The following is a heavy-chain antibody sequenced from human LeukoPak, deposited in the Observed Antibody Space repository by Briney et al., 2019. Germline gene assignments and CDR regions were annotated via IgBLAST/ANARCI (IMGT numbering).Heavy chain of an antibody. Sequence: SVKVSCKASGGTFSSYAISWVRQAPGQGLEWMGGIIPIFGTANYAQKFQGRVTITTDESTSTAYMELSSLRSEDTAVYYCARTKDIVVVPAALSYYFDYWGQGTLVTVSS. CDR1: GGTFSSYA. J-gene: IGHJ4*02. D-gene: IGHD2-2*01. CDR3: ARTKDIVVVPAALSYYFDY. CDR2: IIPIFGTA. V-gene: IGHV1-69*05.